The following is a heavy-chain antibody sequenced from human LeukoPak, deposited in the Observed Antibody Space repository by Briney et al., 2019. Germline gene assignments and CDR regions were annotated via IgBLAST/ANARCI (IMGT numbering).Heavy chain of an antibody. CDR2: VYYSGST. Sequence: SETLSLTCTVSGASISGYYWSWFRQPPGKGLEWIGFVYYSGSTNYSPSLKSRATISIDTSKNQFSLRLSSVTAADTAVYYCARHGGVSGTYFPPHHYGMDVWGQGTTVTVSS. CDR1: GASISGYY. J-gene: IGHJ6*02. V-gene: IGHV4-59*08. CDR3: ARHGGVSGTYFPPHHYGMDV. D-gene: IGHD3-16*01.